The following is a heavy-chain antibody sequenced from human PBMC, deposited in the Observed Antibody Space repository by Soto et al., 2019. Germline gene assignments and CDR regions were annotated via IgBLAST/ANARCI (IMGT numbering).Heavy chain of an antibody. CDR1: GGSISSYY. CDR3: ARHGSYSNRLYSYDI. CDR2: IYYTGST. J-gene: IGHJ3*02. V-gene: IGHV4-59*08. D-gene: IGHD4-4*01. Sequence: QVQLQESGPGLVKPSETLSLTCTVSGGSISSYYWSWIRQTPGKGLEWIGYIYYTGSTNYNSSLKSRVTLSVDTSKNQFSLELTSGTAADTALYYCARHGSYSNRLYSYDIWGQGTVVTVSS.